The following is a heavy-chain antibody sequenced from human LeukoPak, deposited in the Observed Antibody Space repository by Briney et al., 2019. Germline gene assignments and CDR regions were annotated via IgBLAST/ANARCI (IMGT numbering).Heavy chain of an antibody. Sequence: SETLSLTCTVSGGSISSSSYYWGWIRQPPGKGLEWIGSIYYSGSTYYNPSLKSRVTLSVDTSKNQFSLKLSSVTAADTAVYYCARRGVSYYYYGMDVWGQGTTVTASS. CDR1: GGSISSSSYY. V-gene: IGHV4-39*07. J-gene: IGHJ6*02. CDR3: ARRGVSYYYYGMDV. CDR2: IYYSGST. D-gene: IGHD3-10*01.